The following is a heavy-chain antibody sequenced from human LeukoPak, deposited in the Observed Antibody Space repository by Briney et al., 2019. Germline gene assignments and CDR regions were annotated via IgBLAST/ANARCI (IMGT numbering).Heavy chain of an antibody. D-gene: IGHD3-10*01. J-gene: IGHJ4*02. CDR3: ARGVYGSGEY. CDR1: GGSISSGSYY. CDR2: IYSSGST. V-gene: IGHV4-61*02. Sequence: SETLSPACTVSGGSISSGSYYWSWIRQPAGKGLEWIGRIYSSGSTNYNPSLKSRVTMSVDTSKNQFSLKLTSVTAADTAVYYCARGVYGSGEYWGQGTLVTVSS.